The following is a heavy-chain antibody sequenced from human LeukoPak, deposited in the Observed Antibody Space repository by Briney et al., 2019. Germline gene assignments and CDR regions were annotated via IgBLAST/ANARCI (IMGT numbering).Heavy chain of an antibody. CDR2: ISVLSSHI. CDR1: GFTFSDYD. CDR3: GRAFPPLRTSSAGDL. J-gene: IGHJ4*02. V-gene: IGHV3-21*01. D-gene: IGHD3-16*01. Sequence: GGSLRLSCSASGFTFSDYDMTWFRQAPGKGLEWVSSISVLSSHIYYGDSVKGRSGISRDNAKNSLYLQMNSLGAEDTAVYYCGRAFPPLRTSSAGDLWGQGTLVTVSS.